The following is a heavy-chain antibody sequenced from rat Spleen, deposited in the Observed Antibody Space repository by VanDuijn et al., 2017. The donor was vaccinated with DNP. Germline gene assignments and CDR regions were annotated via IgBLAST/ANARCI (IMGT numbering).Heavy chain of an antibody. Sequence: EVQLVESGGGLVQPGRSLKLSCVASGFTFNNYWMTWIRQAPGKGLEWVASITNTGGSTYSLDSVKGRFTISRDNSKSTLYLQMDSLRSEDTATYYCARAEGTGFPYWGQGTLVTVSS. CDR3: ARAEGTGFPY. D-gene: IGHD1-11*01. CDR2: ITNTGGST. CDR1: GFTFNNYW. J-gene: IGHJ3*01. V-gene: IGHV5-31*01.